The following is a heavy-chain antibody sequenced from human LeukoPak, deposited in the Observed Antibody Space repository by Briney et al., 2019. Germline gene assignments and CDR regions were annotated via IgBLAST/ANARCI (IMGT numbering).Heavy chain of an antibody. CDR1: GFTFGGYA. J-gene: IGHJ4*02. V-gene: IGHV3-23*01. CDR2: TSDRGDYT. Sequence: PGGSLRLSCAASGFTFGGYAMNWVRQAPGKGLEWVSGTSDRGDYTYYADSVKGRFTISRDNSKNTLYLQMNSLRAEDTALYFCAKKAQYNGNYPLDYWGQGTLVTVSS. CDR3: AKKAQYNGNYPLDY. D-gene: IGHD1-26*01.